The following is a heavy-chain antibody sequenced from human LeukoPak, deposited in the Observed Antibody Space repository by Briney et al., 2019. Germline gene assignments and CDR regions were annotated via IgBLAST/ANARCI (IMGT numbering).Heavy chain of an antibody. Sequence: GGSLRVSCAASRFTHSRYAMSGVRPAPGKGLEWVSVISGSGGSTYFADSLKGRFTLSRDNSKNTLYLQMNRLRAEDTAVYYCAKFGIRAFDPWGEGTLVTVSS. CDR3: AKFGIRAFDP. CDR2: ISGSGGST. CDR1: RFTHSRYA. D-gene: IGHD3-3*01. V-gene: IGHV3-23*01. J-gene: IGHJ5*02.